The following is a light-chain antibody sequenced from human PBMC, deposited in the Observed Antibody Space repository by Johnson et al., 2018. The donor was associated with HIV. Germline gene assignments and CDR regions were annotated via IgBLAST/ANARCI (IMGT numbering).Light chain of an antibody. J-gene: IGLJ1*01. V-gene: IGLV1-51*01. Sequence: QSVLTQPPSVSAAPGQKVTISCSGSSSNIGNNYVSWYQHLPGAAPKLLIYDNNKRPSGIPDRFSGSKSGTSATLGITGLPTGDEADYYCGTWDSSLSAGNVFGTGTKVTVL. CDR2: DNN. CDR1: SSNIGNNY. CDR3: GTWDSSLSAGNV.